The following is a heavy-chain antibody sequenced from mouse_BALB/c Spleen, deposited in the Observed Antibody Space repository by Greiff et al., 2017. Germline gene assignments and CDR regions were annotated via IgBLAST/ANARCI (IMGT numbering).Heavy chain of an antibody. CDR3: ARSGEWSCYFDC. J-gene: IGHJ2*01. Sequence: QVQLQQPGAELVKPGASVKLSCKASGYTFTSYWMHWVKQRPGQGLEWIGEIDPSDSYTNYNQKFKGKATLTVDKSSSTAYMQLSSLTSEDSAVYYCARSGEWSCYFDCWGQGTTLTVSS. CDR2: IDPSDSYT. D-gene: IGHD1-1*02. V-gene: IGHV1-69*02. CDR1: GYTFTSYW.